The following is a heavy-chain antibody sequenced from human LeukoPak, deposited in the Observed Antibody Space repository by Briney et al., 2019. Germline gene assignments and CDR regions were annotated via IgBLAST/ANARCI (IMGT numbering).Heavy chain of an antibody. CDR3: ARGKFDY. J-gene: IGHJ4*02. CDR2: INPNSGGT. V-gene: IGHV1-2*02. Sequence: ASVKVSCKASGYTFTGYYMHWVRQAPGQGPEWMGWINPNSGGTNYAQNFQGRVTMTRDTSISTVFMELSGLRSDDTAVYYCARGKFDYWGQGTLVTVSS. CDR1: GYTFTGYY.